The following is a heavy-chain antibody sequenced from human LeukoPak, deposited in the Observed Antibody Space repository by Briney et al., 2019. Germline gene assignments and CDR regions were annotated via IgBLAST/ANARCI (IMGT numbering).Heavy chain of an antibody. Sequence: SGTLSLTCAVSGGSITSTNWWSWVRQPPGKGLEWIGEINHSGSTNYNPSLKSRVTISVDTSKNQFSLKLSSVTAADTAVYYCARGHSGYDYVFGPQVDAAIANWFDPWGQGTLVTVSS. CDR2: INHSGST. CDR3: ARGHSGYDYVFGPQVDAAIANWFDP. D-gene: IGHD5-12*01. J-gene: IGHJ5*02. V-gene: IGHV4-4*02. CDR1: GGSITSTNW.